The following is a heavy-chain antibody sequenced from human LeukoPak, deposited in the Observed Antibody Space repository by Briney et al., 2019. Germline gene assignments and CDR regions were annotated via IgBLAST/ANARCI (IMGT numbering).Heavy chain of an antibody. D-gene: IGHD1-26*01. CDR1: GFTFSSYA. J-gene: IGHJ4*02. CDR2: ISGSGGST. CDR3: AKGAGSYLEGLDY. V-gene: IGHV3-23*01. Sequence: GGSLRLSCAASGFTFSSYAMSWVRQAPGKGLEWVSAISGSGGSTYYADSVKGRFTISRDNSKNTLYLQMNSLRADDTAIYYCAKGAGSYLEGLDYWGQGTLVTVSS.